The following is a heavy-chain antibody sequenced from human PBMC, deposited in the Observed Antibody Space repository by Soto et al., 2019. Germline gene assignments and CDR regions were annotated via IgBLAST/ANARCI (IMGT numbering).Heavy chain of an antibody. V-gene: IGHV4-34*01. D-gene: IGHD3-22*01. CDR3: ARRHVYYYDSSGYWSRGFDFDY. CDR2: INHSGST. CDR1: GGSFSGYY. Sequence: PSETLSLTCAVYGGSFSGYYWSWIRQPPGKGLEWIGEINHSGSTNYNPSLKSRVTISVDTSKNQFSLKLSSVTAADTAVYYCARRHVYYYDSSGYWSRGFDFDYWGQGTLVTVSS. J-gene: IGHJ4*02.